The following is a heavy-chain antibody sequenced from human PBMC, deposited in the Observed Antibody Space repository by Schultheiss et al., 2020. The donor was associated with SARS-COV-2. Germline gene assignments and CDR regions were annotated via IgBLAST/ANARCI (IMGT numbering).Heavy chain of an antibody. CDR1: GGSISSYY. J-gene: IGHJ4*02. V-gene: IGHV4-59*01. CDR2: IYYSGST. CDR3: ARRRAGYSYGL. D-gene: IGHD5-18*01. Sequence: SETLSLTCTVSGGSISSYYWSWIRQPPGKGLEWIGYIYYSGSTNYNPSLKSRVTISVDTSKNQFSLKLSSVTAADTAVYYCARRRAGYSYGLWGQGTLVTVSS.